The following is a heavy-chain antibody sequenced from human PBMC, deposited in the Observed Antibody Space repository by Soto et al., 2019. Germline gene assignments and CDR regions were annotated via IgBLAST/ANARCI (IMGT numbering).Heavy chain of an antibody. V-gene: IGHV1-69*01. CDR1: GGTFSSYA. J-gene: IGHJ5*02. D-gene: IGHD2-15*01. Sequence: QVQLVQSGAEVKKPGSSVNVSCKASGGTFSSYAISWVRQAPGQALEWMGEIIPIFGAANYAQKFQGRVTITADESTSTVYMGPSSLRSEDTAVYSCARDPGGVVVAATGPGGDDWFDPWGQGYLVTVSS. CDR2: IIPIFGAA. CDR3: ARDPGGVVVAATGPGGDDWFDP.